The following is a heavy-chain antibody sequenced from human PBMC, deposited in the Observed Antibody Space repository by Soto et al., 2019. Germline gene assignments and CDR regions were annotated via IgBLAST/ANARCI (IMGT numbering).Heavy chain of an antibody. CDR3: EWQRQPQAGDYYCFGMDV. Sequence: QVQLMESGGGVVRPGESLRLSCAASAFSFTNFALHWVRQAPGRGLEWVAVISFDGSNKFYVDSVKGRFTISMDNSKDTLYLQMSSLTPDAAGVYYCEWQRQPQAGDYYCFGMDVWGDGTTVTVCS. CDR2: ISFDGSNK. D-gene: IGHD1-26*01. V-gene: IGHV3-30*04. CDR1: AFSFTNFA. J-gene: IGHJ6*04.